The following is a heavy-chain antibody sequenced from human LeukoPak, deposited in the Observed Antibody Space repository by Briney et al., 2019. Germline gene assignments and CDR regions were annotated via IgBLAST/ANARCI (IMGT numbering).Heavy chain of an antibody. V-gene: IGHV3-21*01. CDR1: GFTFSSYS. CDR2: ISSSSSYI. Sequence: GGSLRLSCAASGFTFSSYSMNWVRQAPGKGLEWVSSISSSSSYIYYADSVKGRFTISRDNAKNSLYLQMNSLRAKDTAVYYCARDNWNYFGTSDFDYWGQGTLVTVSS. CDR3: ARDNWNYFGTSDFDY. J-gene: IGHJ4*02. D-gene: IGHD1-7*01.